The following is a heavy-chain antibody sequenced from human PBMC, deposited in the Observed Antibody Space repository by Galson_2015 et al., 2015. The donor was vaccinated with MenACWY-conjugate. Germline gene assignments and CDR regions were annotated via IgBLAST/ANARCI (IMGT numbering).Heavy chain of an antibody. CDR3: TRRLIANFRDAFDF. Sequence: QSGAEVKKPGESLTISCQGSGYIFITYWIAWVRQMPGKGLEWMGMIYPGDTYIRNNPSFEGQVTMSVDKSISTAYLRWSSLKASDTAMYYCTRRLIANFRDAFDFRGQGTMVTVSS. J-gene: IGHJ3*01. D-gene: IGHD2-21*01. CDR1: GYIFITYW. CDR2: IYPGDTYI. V-gene: IGHV5-51*01.